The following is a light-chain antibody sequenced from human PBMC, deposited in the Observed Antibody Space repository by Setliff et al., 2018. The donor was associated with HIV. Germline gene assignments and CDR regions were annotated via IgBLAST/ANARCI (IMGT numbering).Light chain of an antibody. Sequence: QSALTQPASVSGSPGQSITISCTGTSRDVGSSNYVSWYQHHPGKAPRLIIYDVSERPSAVSNRFSGSKSGNTASLTISGLQPEDEADYYCCSYTTSSTFVFGGGTQLTVL. CDR3: CSYTTSSTFV. CDR1: SRDVGSSNY. J-gene: IGLJ3*02. CDR2: DVS. V-gene: IGLV2-14*03.